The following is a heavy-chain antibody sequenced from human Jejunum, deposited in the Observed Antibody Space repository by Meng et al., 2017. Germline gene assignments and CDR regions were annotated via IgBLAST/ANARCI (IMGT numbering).Heavy chain of an antibody. J-gene: IGHJ4*02. CDR2: MNPNNGDT. CDR1: GYTFTASY. Sequence: QVHLVQSGAEVKKPGASVRVSCEASGYTFTASYVHWVRQAPGQGLEWMGRMNPNNGDTNYAQKFQGRVTMTRATSTAYMDLSSLTSDDTAVYYCAKDEGTTTAFGHWGQGTLVTVSS. CDR3: AKDEGTTTAFGH. V-gene: IGHV1-2*06. D-gene: IGHD1-26*01.